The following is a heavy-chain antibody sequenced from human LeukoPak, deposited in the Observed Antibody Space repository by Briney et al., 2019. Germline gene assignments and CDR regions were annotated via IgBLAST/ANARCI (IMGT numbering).Heavy chain of an antibody. V-gene: IGHV4-30-2*01. CDR1: GGSIYSGTYY. J-gene: IGHJ4*02. CDR3: ARSSIHFDY. CDR2: IYHSGST. Sequence: SQTLSLTCSVSGGSIYSGTYYWSWIRQPPGKGLEWIGYIYHSGSTYYNPSLKSRVTISVDRSKNQFSLKLSSVTAADTAVYYCARSSIHFDYWGQGTLVTVSS.